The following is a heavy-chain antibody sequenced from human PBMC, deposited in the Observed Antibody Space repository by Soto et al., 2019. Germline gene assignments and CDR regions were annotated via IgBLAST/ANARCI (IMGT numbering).Heavy chain of an antibody. CDR3: AKGEVAAMVSTDY. CDR1: GFTFSNYA. V-gene: IGHV3-23*01. CDR2: ISGSSGSGGST. J-gene: IGHJ4*02. D-gene: IGHD5-18*01. Sequence: VQLLESGGGLVQPGGSLRLSCAGSGFTFSNYAMSWVRQAPGKGLEWVSAISGSSGSGGSTYYADSVKGRFTISRDNSKNTLYLQMSSLRAEDTAVYYCAKGEVAAMVSTDYWGQGTLVTVSS.